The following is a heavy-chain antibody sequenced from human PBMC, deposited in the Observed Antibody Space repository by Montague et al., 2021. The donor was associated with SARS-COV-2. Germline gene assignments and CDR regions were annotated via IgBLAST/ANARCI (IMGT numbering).Heavy chain of an antibody. J-gene: IGHJ6*02. V-gene: IGHV3-30*04. CDR1: GFTFSSYA. D-gene: IGHD5-24*01. CDR3: ARDIATLGRWLQVPWALYYYYGMDV. CDR2: ISYDGSNK. Sequence: SLRLSCAASGFTFSSYAMHWVRQASGKGREWVAVISYDGSNKYYADSVKGRFTISRDNSKNTLYLQMNSLRSEDTAVYYCARDIATLGRWLQVPWALYYYYGMDVWGQGTTVTVSS.